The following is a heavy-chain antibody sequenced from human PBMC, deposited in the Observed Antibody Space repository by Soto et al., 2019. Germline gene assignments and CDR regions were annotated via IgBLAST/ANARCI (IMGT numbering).Heavy chain of an antibody. J-gene: IGHJ4*02. V-gene: IGHV2-5*02. CDR3: ALRPRGFSYYFDY. CDR2: IYWDDDE. Sequence: QITLKESGPPLVKPTQTLTLTCTFFGFSLTTRGVGVGWIRQPPGKALEWLALIYWDDDEGYSQSLKTRLTVTIDTLKNQVVHKMTNMDPVDTATYYCALRPRGFSYYFDYWGQGTLVTVSS. D-gene: IGHD3-10*01. CDR1: GFSLTTRGVG.